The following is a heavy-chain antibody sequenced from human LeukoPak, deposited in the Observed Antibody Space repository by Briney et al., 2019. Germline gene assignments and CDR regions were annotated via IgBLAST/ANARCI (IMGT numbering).Heavy chain of an antibody. Sequence: GGSLRLSCAASGFTFSSYAMHWVRQAPGKGLEWVAVISYDGSNKYYADSVKGRFTISRDNSKNTLYLQMNSLRAEDTAVYYRARGSVVRGAYPYYFDYWGQGTLVTVSS. CDR2: ISYDGSNK. V-gene: IGHV3-30*04. J-gene: IGHJ4*02. CDR3: ARGSVVRGAYPYYFDY. D-gene: IGHD3-10*01. CDR1: GFTFSSYA.